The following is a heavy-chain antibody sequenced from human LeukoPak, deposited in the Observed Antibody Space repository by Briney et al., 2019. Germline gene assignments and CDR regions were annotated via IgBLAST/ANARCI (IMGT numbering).Heavy chain of an antibody. CDR1: GFTFSSYG. V-gene: IGHV3-30*02. J-gene: IGHJ4*02. CDR2: IRYDGSNK. Sequence: GGSLRLSCAASGFTFSSYGMHWVRQAPGKGLEWVAFIRYDGSNKYYAGSVKGRFTISRDNSKNTLYLQMNSLRAEDTAVYYCAKDYDYWGQGTLVTVSS. CDR3: AKDYDY.